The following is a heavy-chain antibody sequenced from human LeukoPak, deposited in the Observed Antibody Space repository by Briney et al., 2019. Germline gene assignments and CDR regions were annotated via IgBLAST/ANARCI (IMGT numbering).Heavy chain of an antibody. D-gene: IGHD6-13*01. V-gene: IGHV4-38-2*02. Sequence: PSETLSLTCTVSGYSISSGYYWGWIRQPPGKGLEWIGSIYHSGSTYYNPSLKSRVTISVDTSKNQFSLKLSSVTAADTAVYYCARAELGAQVWFDPWGQGTLVTVSS. CDR2: IYHSGST. CDR1: GYSISSGYY. CDR3: ARAELGAQVWFDP. J-gene: IGHJ5*02.